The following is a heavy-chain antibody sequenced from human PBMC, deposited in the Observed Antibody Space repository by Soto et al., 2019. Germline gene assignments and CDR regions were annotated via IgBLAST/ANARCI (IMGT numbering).Heavy chain of an antibody. J-gene: IGHJ4*02. CDR3: TRDDGYDISGYIVDY. D-gene: IGHD3-22*01. CDR1: GFTFSSTA. CDR2: IDVGSANA. Sequence: SVKVSCKTSGFTFSSTAVHWVRQARGHRLQWIGWIDVGSANANYAHMLQERVTISRDDSKSIAYLQMNSLKTEDTAVYYCTRDDGYDISGYIVDYWGQGTLVTVSS. V-gene: IGHV1-58*01.